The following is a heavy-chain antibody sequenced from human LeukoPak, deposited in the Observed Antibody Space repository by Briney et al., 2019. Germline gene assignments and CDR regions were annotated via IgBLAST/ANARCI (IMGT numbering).Heavy chain of an antibody. Sequence: ASVKVSCKASGYTFTGYYMHWVRQAPGQGLEWMGWINPNSGGTNYAQKFQGRVTMTRDTSISTAYMELSRLRSDDTAVYYCARDRPLDADDYYGFYYFDYWGQGTLVTVSS. J-gene: IGHJ4*02. V-gene: IGHV1-2*02. CDR3: ARDRPLDADDYYGFYYFDY. CDR2: INPNSGGT. D-gene: IGHD3-10*01. CDR1: GYTFTGYY.